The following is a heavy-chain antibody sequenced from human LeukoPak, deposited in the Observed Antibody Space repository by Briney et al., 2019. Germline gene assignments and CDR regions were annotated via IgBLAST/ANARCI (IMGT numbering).Heavy chain of an antibody. J-gene: IGHJ4*02. CDR3: AKDLELAPFDY. V-gene: IGHV3-30*18. CDR1: GFTFSSYG. D-gene: IGHD1-26*01. Sequence: GRSLRLSCAASGFTFSSYGMHWVRQAPGKGLEWVAVISYDGSDKYYADSVKGRFTISRDNSKDTLYLQMNNLGAEDTAVYYCAKDLELAPFDYWGQGTLVTVSS. CDR2: ISYDGSDK.